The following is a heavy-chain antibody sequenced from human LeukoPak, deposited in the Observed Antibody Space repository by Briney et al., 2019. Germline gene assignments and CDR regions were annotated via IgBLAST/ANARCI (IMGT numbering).Heavy chain of an antibody. D-gene: IGHD3-9*01. CDR1: GGSISSSSYY. Sequence: SETLSLTCTVSGGSISSSSYYWGWIRQPPGKGLEWIGRIYYSGSTYYNPSLKSRVTISVDTSKNQFSLQLSSVTAADTAVYYCARDGSVDILSGYLYDDQTFDYWGQGTLVTVSS. CDR3: ARDGSVDILSGYLYDDQTFDY. CDR2: IYYSGST. J-gene: IGHJ4*02. V-gene: IGHV4-39*07.